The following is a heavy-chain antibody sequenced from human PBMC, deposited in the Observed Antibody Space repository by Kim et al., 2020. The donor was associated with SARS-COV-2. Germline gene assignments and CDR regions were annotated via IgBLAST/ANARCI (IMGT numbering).Heavy chain of an antibody. CDR2: T. V-gene: IGHV1-3*01. D-gene: IGHD6-19*01. CDR3: ARVAGTGWFDP. J-gene: IGHJ5*02. Sequence: TKYSQKFQGRVTITSDTSACTAYMELSSLRSEDTAVYYCARVAGTGWFDPWGQGTLVTVSS.